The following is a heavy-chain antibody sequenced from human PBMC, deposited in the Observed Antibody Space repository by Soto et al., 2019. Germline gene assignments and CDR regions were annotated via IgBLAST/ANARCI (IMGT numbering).Heavy chain of an antibody. CDR1: GDSVSSNSAG. J-gene: IGHJ6*02. Sequence: TLSLTCVISGDSVSSNSAGWNWIRQSPSRGLEWLGRTYYKSKWNNDYALSVKSRITINPDTSKNQFSLHLYSVTPEDTAVYYCTGITWFRGMDVWGQGTPVTVSS. V-gene: IGHV6-1*01. CDR3: TGITWFRGMDV. D-gene: IGHD3-10*01. CDR2: TYYKSKWNN.